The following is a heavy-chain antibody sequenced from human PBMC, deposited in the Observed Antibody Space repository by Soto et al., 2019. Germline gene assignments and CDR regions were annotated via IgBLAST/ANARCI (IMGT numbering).Heavy chain of an antibody. D-gene: IGHD1-20*01. CDR1: GFTFSDYY. V-gene: IGHV3-11*01. CDR2: IGGSGSHI. Sequence: QVKLVESGGGLVKPGGSLRLSCAASGFTFSDYYMSWIRQAPGKGLEWVSYIGGSGSHIYYADSMKGRFTISRDNAKNALYLQMNSLRADDTAFYYCGRGGSNWSSRRDDYWGQGTLVSVSS. J-gene: IGHJ4*02. CDR3: GRGGSNWSSRRDDY.